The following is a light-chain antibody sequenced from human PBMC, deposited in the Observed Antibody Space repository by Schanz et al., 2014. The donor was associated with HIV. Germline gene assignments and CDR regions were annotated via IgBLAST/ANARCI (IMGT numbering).Light chain of an antibody. CDR2: SAS. CDR1: QTVSSNS. V-gene: IGKV3-20*01. CDR3: LQYNDDVYT. Sequence: EIVLTQSPGTLSLSPGERATLSCRASQTVSSNSLGWYQQKRGQVPRLLIYSASRRANGIPDRFSGSGSGTEFTLTISSLQPGDFATYYCLQYNDDVYTFGQGTKLEIK. J-gene: IGKJ2*01.